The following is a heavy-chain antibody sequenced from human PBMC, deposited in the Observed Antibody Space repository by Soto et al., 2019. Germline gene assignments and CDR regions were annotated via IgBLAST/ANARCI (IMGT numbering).Heavy chain of an antibody. CDR1: GGSFSGYY. D-gene: IGHD3-10*01. Sequence: QVQLQQWGAGLLKPSETLSLTCAVYGGSFSGYYWSWIRQPPGKGLEWIGEINHSGSTNYNPSLKRRVTISVDTSKNQFSLRLSSVTAADTAVYYCARGAARAGSGRYYNESDFDYWGQGTLVTVSS. CDR3: ARGAARAGSGRYYNESDFDY. J-gene: IGHJ4*02. CDR2: INHSGST. V-gene: IGHV4-34*01.